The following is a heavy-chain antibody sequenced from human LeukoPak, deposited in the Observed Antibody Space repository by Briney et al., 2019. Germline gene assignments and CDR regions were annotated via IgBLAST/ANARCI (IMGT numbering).Heavy chain of an antibody. V-gene: IGHV3-30*18. Sequence: GGSLRLSCAASGFTFSSYGMHWVRQAPGKGLEWVAVISYDGSNKYYADSVKGRFTISRDNSKNTLYLQMNSLRAEDTAVYHCAKESDYIWGSCFDYWGQGTLVTVSS. CDR2: ISYDGSNK. D-gene: IGHD3-16*01. CDR1: GFTFSSYG. CDR3: AKESDYIWGSCFDY. J-gene: IGHJ4*02.